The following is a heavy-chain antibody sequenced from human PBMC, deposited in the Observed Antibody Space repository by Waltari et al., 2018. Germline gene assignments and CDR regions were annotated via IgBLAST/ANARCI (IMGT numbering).Heavy chain of an antibody. Sequence: EVQLVESGGGLFQPGGSLRLCCADSGFTLRDFWMHWVRQVPGKGLVWVGRVSGDGTTTNYADSVKGRFTISRANAKNTVYLHINSLRAEDTAVYYCASGYYYSLFDSWGQGTLVTVSS. CDR2: VSGDGTTT. V-gene: IGHV3-74*01. CDR3: ASGYYYSLFDS. J-gene: IGHJ4*02. D-gene: IGHD3-22*01. CDR1: GFTLRDFW.